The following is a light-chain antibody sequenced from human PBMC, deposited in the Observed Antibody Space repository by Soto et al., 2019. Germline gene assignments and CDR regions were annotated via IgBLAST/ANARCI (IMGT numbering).Light chain of an antibody. CDR3: QHYYSYPYT. V-gene: IGKV1-8*01. J-gene: IGKJ2*01. CDR1: HVVSNY. Sequence: AIRMTQSPSSLSASIGDRVTITCRASHVVSNYLAWYQQKPGKATKALIYAASFLQSGVPSRFSGSGSGTDFSLTISFLQSEDFATYYCQHYYSYPYTFGQGTTLQMK. CDR2: AAS.